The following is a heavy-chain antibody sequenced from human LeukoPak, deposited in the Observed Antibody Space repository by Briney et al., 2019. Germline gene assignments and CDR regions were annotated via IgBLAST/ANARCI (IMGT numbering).Heavy chain of an antibody. CDR3: ARGFSYCSGGSCYSGVQGYNWFDP. CDR2: INHSGST. Sequence: SEPLSLTCAVYGGSFSGYYWSWIRQPPGKGLEWIGEINHSGSTNYNPSLYSRVTISVDTSKKQFSLKLSSVTAADTAVYYCARGFSYCSGGSCYSGVQGYNWFDPWGQGTLVTVSS. V-gene: IGHV4-34*01. CDR1: GGSFSGYY. D-gene: IGHD2-15*01. J-gene: IGHJ5*02.